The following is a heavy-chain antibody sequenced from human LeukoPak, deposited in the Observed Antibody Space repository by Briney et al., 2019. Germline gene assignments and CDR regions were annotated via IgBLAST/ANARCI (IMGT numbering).Heavy chain of an antibody. D-gene: IGHD5-18*01. J-gene: IGHJ6*03. CDR2: HFNSGTT. CDR3: ARVETFLGYSYGFASNYQYYYMDI. CDR1: GDSLSSYD. Sequence: SETLSLTCSVSGDSLSSYDWSWIRQPPGKTLEWIGFHFNSGTTNSNPPLESRVTISVDTTKNQFSLRLTSVTAADTAIYFCARVETFLGYSYGFASNYQYYYMDIWGKGTTVIISS. V-gene: IGHV4-59*01.